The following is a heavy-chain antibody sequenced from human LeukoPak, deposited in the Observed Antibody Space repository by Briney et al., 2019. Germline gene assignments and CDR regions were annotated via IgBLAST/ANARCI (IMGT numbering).Heavy chain of an antibody. V-gene: IGHV2-70*11. CDR3: ARSTRDYFYNYGMDV. Sequence: SGPALVRPTQTLTLTCAFSGFSLTTSGMCVTWVRQPPGKALEWLARIDWDDDEYYNTSLKTRLTISKDTSKNQVVLTMTNMDPVDTATYYCARSTRDYFYNYGMDVWGRGTTVTVSS. CDR2: IDWDDDE. D-gene: IGHD1-1*01. CDR1: GFSLTTSGMC. J-gene: IGHJ6*02.